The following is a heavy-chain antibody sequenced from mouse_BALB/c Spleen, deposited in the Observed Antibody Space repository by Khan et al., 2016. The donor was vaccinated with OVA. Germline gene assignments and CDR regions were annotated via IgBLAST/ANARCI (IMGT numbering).Heavy chain of an antibody. CDR1: GYTFTSYW. D-gene: IGHD1-1*01. J-gene: IGHJ4*01. Sequence: DLVKPGASVKLSCKASGYTFTSYWINWIKQRPGQGLEWIGRIGPGSSNAYYNDMFKDKATLTVDTSSNTAYIQLSSLSSEDSAVYFCVKESYNGRRCYTMDYWGQGTSVTVS. V-gene: IGHV1S41*01. CDR3: VKESYNGRRCYTMDY. CDR2: IGPGSSNA.